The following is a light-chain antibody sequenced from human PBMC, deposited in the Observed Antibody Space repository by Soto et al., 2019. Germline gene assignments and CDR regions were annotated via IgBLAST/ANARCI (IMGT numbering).Light chain of an antibody. V-gene: IGLV2-18*02. CDR1: SSDVGSYNR. CDR3: SSYTSTITYV. J-gene: IGLJ1*01. CDR2: EVS. Sequence: QSALTQPPSVSGSPGQSVAISCTGTSSDVGSYNRVSWYQQPPGTAPKVMIYEVSNRPSGVPDRFSGSKSGNTASLTISGLQAEDETDYYCSSYTSTITYVFGTGTKVTVL.